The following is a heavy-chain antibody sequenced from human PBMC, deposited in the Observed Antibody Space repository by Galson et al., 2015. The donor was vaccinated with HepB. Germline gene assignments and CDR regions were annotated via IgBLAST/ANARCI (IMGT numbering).Heavy chain of an antibody. CDR2: ISASGDST. CDR3: ARILPAAVGFDY. J-gene: IGHJ4*02. D-gene: IGHD2-2*01. V-gene: IGHV3-23*01. CDR1: GFTFSSYT. Sequence: SLRLSCAASGFTFSSYTMTWVRQAPGKGLEWVSVISASGDSTYYADSVKGRFTISRDNSKNTLYLRMNSLRAEDTAVYYCARILPAAVGFDYWGQGTLVT.